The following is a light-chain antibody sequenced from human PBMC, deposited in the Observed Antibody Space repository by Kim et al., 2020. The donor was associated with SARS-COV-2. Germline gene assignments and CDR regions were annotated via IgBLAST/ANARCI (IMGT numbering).Light chain of an antibody. CDR3: QQYEKWPLT. CDR2: GAS. CDR1: QSVNSN. J-gene: IGKJ4*01. V-gene: IGKV3-15*01. Sequence: VSPEERATLSCRASQSVNSNLAWYRQKPGQAPGLLIYGASTRATDIPARFSGSGSGTEFILTISSLQSEDSAVYYCQQYEKWPLTFGGGTKVDIK.